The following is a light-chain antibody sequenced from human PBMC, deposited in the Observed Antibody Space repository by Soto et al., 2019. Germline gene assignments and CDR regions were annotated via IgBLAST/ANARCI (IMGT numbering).Light chain of an antibody. V-gene: IGKV3-20*01. Sequence: EIVLTQSPDTLSLSPGERATVSCRASQSVSNNDLAWYQQRPGQAPRLVLYGASTRPTGIPGRFSGSGSGTEFTLTISRLEPEDFAVYYCHHYSRSPPYTFGQGTKLDIK. CDR1: QSVSNND. CDR2: GAS. CDR3: HHYSRSPPYT. J-gene: IGKJ2*01.